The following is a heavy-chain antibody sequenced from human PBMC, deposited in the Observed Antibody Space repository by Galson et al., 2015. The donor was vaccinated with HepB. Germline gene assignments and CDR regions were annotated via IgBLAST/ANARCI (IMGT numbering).Heavy chain of an antibody. V-gene: IGHV1-69*13. CDR2: IIPIFGTA. Sequence: SVKVSCKASGGTFSSYAISWVRQAPGQGLEWMGGIIPIFGTANYAQKFQGRVTITADESTSTAYMELSSLRSEDTAVYYCARDSSPWLQLAIWGQGTLVTVSS. J-gene: IGHJ4*02. D-gene: IGHD5-24*01. CDR1: GGTFSSYA. CDR3: ARDSSPWLQLAI.